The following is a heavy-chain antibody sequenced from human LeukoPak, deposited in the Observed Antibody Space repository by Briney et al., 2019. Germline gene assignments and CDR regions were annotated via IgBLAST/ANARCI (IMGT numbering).Heavy chain of an antibody. Sequence: SETLSLTCAVYGGSFSGYYWSWIRQPPGKGLEWIGEINHSGSTNYNPSLKSRVTISVDTSKNQFSLKLSSVTAADTAVYYCARGDFWSGYCQLDYWGQGTPVTVSS. V-gene: IGHV4-34*01. CDR2: INHSGST. CDR3: ARGDFWSGYCQLDY. J-gene: IGHJ4*02. D-gene: IGHD3-3*01. CDR1: GGSFSGYY.